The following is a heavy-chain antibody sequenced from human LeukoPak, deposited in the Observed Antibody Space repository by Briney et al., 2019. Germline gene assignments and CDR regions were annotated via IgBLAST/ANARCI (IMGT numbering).Heavy chain of an antibody. CDR2: IQFDGNNE. Sequence: GGSLRLSCAASGFTFSDYGMHWVRQAPGKGLQWVAFIQFDGNNEYYADSVKGRFTISRDNSKNTLYLQMNSLRAEDTAVYYCARLRLAAAGIPYGMDVWGQGTTVTVSS. V-gene: IGHV3-30*02. CDR3: ARLRLAAAGIPYGMDV. CDR1: GFTFSDYG. D-gene: IGHD6-13*01. J-gene: IGHJ6*02.